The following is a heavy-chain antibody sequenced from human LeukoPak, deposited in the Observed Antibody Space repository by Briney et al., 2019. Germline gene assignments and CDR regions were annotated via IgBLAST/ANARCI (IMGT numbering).Heavy chain of an antibody. D-gene: IGHD3-10*01. CDR3: ARLISGVGYFDY. J-gene: IGHJ4*02. CDR2: IYYTGTT. CDR1: GDSISSYY. V-gene: IGHV4-59*08. Sequence: SETLSLTCTVSGDSISSYYWSWIRQPAGKGVEWIGYIYYTGTTNYNPSLKSRVTISLDTSKSQFSLKLSSVTAAETAVYYCARLISGVGYFDYWGQGALVTVSS.